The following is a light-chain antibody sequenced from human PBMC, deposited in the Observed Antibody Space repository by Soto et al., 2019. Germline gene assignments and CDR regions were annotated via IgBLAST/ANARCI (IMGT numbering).Light chain of an antibody. Sequence: QSALTQPASVSGSPGQSITISCTGTSSDVGAYGYVSWYQQHPGKAPKLMIYDVTNRPSGVSSRFSGSKSGNTASLTISGLQAEDEADFYCSSYTSNNTVIFGGGTKLTVL. CDR3: SSYTSNNTVI. V-gene: IGLV2-14*01. J-gene: IGLJ2*01. CDR2: DVT. CDR1: SSDVGAYGY.